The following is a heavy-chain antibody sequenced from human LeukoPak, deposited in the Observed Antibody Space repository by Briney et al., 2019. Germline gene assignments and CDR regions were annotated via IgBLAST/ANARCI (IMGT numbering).Heavy chain of an antibody. CDR1: RGSVTTYS. J-gene: IGHJ3*02. Sequence: SETLSLTCTVSRGSVTTYSWSWIRQPDGKGLEWIGHLSGSGTTNYNPYLKTRVTMSVDKSKNQFSLQLRSVTAADTAVYFCARDLTLTVSFDIWGQGTVVTVSS. V-gene: IGHV4-4*07. CDR2: LSGSGTT. D-gene: IGHD1-14*01. CDR3: ARDLTLTVSFDI.